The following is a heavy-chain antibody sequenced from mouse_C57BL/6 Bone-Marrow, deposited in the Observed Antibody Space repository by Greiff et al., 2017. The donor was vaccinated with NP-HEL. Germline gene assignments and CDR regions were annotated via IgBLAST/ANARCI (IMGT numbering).Heavy chain of an antibody. V-gene: IGHV5-12*01. CDR3: ARRHWRYCLFDY. Sequence: EVKLMESGGGLVKPGGSLKLSCAASGFTFSDYYMYWVRQTPEKRLEWVAYISNGGGSASYPDTVKGRFTLSRDNAKNTLYMQISRLKSEDTAMYYCARRHWRYCLFDYWGQGTTLTVSS. CDR2: ISNGGGSA. J-gene: IGHJ2*01. CDR1: GFTFSDYY. D-gene: IGHD1-1*01.